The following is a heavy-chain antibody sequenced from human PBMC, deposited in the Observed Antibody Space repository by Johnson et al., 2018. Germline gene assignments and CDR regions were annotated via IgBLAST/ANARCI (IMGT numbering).Heavy chain of an antibody. J-gene: IGHJ3*02. V-gene: IGHV1-58*01. D-gene: IGHD3-3*01. CDR2: IVVGSGNT. CDR1: GFTFTSSA. Sequence: QLVESGPEVKKPGTSVKVSCKASGFTFTSSAVQWVRQARGQRLEWIGWIVVGSGNTNYAQKFQESVTITRDMSTSTAYRELSSLRSEDTAVYYCAADRNYDFWSGYPAAFDIWGQGTMVTVSS. CDR3: AADRNYDFWSGYPAAFDI.